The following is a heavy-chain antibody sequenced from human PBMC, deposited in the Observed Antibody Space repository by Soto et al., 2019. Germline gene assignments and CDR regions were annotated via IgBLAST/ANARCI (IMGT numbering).Heavy chain of an antibody. CDR2: IVPLFGSA. J-gene: IGHJ6*02. Sequence: SVKVSCKASGGTFSNYAINWVRQAPGQGLEWMGGIVPLFGSANYAQKFQGRVTITADESTTTAYMELSSLTSEDTAVYYCARVVGLNVGLAARYNYYAMDVWGQGTMVTVSS. V-gene: IGHV1-69*13. CDR3: ARVVGLNVGLAARYNYYAMDV. D-gene: IGHD6-13*01. CDR1: GGTFSNYA.